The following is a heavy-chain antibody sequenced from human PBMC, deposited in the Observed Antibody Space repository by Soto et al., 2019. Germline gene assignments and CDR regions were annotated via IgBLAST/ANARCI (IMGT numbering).Heavy chain of an antibody. Sequence: QVQLVQSGAEVKKPGSSVKVSCKASGGTFSSYAISWVRQAPGQGLEWMGGIIPIFGTANYAQKFQGRVTITADESTSTAYMELSSLRSEDTAVYYCASCQLVQMSRSRWTSGYGMAVWGQGTTVTVSS. D-gene: IGHD6-13*01. V-gene: IGHV1-69*01. CDR1: GGTFSSYA. J-gene: IGHJ6*02. CDR2: IIPIFGTA. CDR3: ASCQLVQMSRSRWTSGYGMAV.